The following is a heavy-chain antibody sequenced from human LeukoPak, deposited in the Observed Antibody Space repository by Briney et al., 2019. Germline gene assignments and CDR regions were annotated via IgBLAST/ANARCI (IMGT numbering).Heavy chain of an antibody. CDR1: GGTFTSYA. CDR2: IIPIFGTA. V-gene: IGHV1-69*05. J-gene: IGHJ4*02. Sequence: GASVKVSCKASGGTFTSYAISWVRQAPGQGLEWMGGIIPIFGTANYAQKFQGRVTITTDESTSTAYMELSSLRSEDTAVYYCARVSAAAGTGPSPFDYWGQGTLVTVSS. CDR3: ARVSAAAGTGPSPFDY. D-gene: IGHD6-13*01.